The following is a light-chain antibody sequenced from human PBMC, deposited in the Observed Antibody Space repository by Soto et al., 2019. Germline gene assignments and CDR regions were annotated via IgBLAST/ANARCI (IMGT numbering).Light chain of an antibody. CDR3: SSYTSSSTIWV. V-gene: IGLV2-14*01. J-gene: IGLJ3*02. CDR1: SSDVGDYDY. Sequence: QSVLTQPASVSGSPGQSITISCTGTSSDVGDYDYVSWYQQHPGKAPKLLIYEVSNRPSGVSNRFSGSKSGNTASLTISGLQAEDEADYCCSSYTSSSTIWVFGGGTQLNFL. CDR2: EVS.